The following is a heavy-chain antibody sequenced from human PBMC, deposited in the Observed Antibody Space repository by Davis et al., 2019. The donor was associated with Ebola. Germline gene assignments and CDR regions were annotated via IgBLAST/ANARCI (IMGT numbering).Heavy chain of an antibody. Sequence: GGSLRLSCAASGFTISDNYMSWVRQAPGKGLEWVAVISYYGSNKYYADSVKGRFTISRDNSKNTLYLQMNSLRAEDTAVYYCASPRMDVWGKGTTVTVSS. CDR1: GFTISDNY. V-gene: IGHV3-30*03. J-gene: IGHJ6*04. CDR3: ASPRMDV. CDR2: ISYYGSNK.